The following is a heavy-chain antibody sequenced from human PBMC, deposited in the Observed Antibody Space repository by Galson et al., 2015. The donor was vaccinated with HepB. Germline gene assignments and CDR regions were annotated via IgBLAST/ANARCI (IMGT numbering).Heavy chain of an antibody. V-gene: IGHV1-69*04. CDR1: GYTFTSYG. D-gene: IGHD3-16*02. J-gene: IGHJ4*02. Sequence: SVKVSCKASGYTFTSYGISWVRQAPGQGLEWMGRIIPILGIANYAQKFQGRVTITADKSTSTAYMELSSLRSEDTAVYYCGVWGSYRGFDYWGQGTLVTVSS. CDR3: GVWGSYRGFDY. CDR2: IIPILGIA.